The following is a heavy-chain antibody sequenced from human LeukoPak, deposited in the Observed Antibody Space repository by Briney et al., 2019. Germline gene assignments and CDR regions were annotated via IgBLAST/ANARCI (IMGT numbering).Heavy chain of an antibody. CDR3: GGAKFYYYGMDV. Sequence: GGSLRLSCAASGLTFSSYAMTWVRQAPGQGLEWVSTISGSGDNTHYADSVEGRLTISRDNSMNTLYLQMNSLRVEDTAVYYCGGAKFYYYGMDVWGQGTTVTVSS. J-gene: IGHJ6*02. D-gene: IGHD1-26*01. CDR1: GLTFSSYA. CDR2: ISGSGDNT. V-gene: IGHV3-23*01.